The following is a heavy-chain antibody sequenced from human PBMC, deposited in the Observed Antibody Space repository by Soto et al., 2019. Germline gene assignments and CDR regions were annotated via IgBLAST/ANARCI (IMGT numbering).Heavy chain of an antibody. CDR2: IDPSGGDT. J-gene: IGHJ4*02. CDR1: GYTFNRHY. CDR3: ANRRGVGLTRSSFDY. V-gene: IGHV1-46*02. Sequence: QVQLVQSGAEVRKPGASVKVSCKASGYTFNRHYIQWVRQAPGQGLEWMGMIDPSGGDTNYAKKFQGRVTLTRDTSTSTVYMELSSLRSEDTAVYYCANRRGVGLTRSSFDYWGPGTLVTVSA. D-gene: IGHD1-26*01.